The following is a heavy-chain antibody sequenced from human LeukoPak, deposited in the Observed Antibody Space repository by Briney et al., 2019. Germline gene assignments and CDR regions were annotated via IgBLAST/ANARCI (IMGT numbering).Heavy chain of an antibody. J-gene: IGHJ6*03. Sequence: PSETLSLTCTVSGGSISSSSYYWDWIRQPPGKGLEWIGSIYYSGSTYYNPSLKSRVTISVDTSKNQFSLKLSSVTAADTAVYYCARAPYYDRTYYYYMDVWGKGTTVTVSS. V-gene: IGHV4-39*07. CDR1: GGSISSSSYY. CDR2: IYYSGST. D-gene: IGHD3-22*01. CDR3: ARAPYYDRTYYYYMDV.